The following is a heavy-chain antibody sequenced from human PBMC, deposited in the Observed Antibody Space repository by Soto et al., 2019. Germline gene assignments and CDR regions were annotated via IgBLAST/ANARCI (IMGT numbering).Heavy chain of an antibody. J-gene: IGHJ4*02. CDR2: IYYSGST. CDR1: GDSITSGDNY. V-gene: IGHV4-31*03. Sequence: PSETLSLTCTVSGDSITSGDNYWSWIRQHPGKGLEWIGYIYYSGSTYYNPSLKSRVTISVDTSKNQFSLKLSSVTAADTAVYYCARELMWPYFDYWGQGTLVTVSS. D-gene: IGHD2-21*01. CDR3: ARELMWPYFDY.